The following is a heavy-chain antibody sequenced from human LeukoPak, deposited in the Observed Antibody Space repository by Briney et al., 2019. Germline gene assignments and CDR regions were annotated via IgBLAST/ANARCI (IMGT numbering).Heavy chain of an antibody. CDR3: ARASGGYPKYYFDY. J-gene: IGHJ4*02. CDR1: GYTFTGYY. Sequence: GASVKVSCKASGYTFTGYYMHWVRQAPGQGLEWMGRINPNNGGTNYAQKFQGRVTMTRDMSISTAYMELSRLRSDDTAVYYCARASGGYPKYYFDYWGQGTLVAVSS. V-gene: IGHV1-2*06. CDR2: INPNNGGT. D-gene: IGHD2-15*01.